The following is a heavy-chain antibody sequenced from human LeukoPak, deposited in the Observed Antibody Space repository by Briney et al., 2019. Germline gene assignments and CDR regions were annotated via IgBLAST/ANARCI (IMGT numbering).Heavy chain of an antibody. J-gene: IGHJ5*02. CDR3: ARGNSGSYSRWLDP. Sequence: ASVKVSCKASGYTFGDYYMHWVRQAPGQGLEWMGWISAYNGNTNYAQKLQGRVTMTTDTSTSTAYMELRSLRSDDTAVYYCARGNSGSYSRWLDPWGQGTLVTVSS. V-gene: IGHV1-18*04. D-gene: IGHD1-26*01. CDR1: GYTFGDYY. CDR2: ISAYNGNT.